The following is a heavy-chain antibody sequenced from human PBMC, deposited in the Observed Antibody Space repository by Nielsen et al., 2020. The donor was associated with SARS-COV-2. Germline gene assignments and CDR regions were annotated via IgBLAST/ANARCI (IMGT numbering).Heavy chain of an antibody. J-gene: IGHJ4*02. Sequence: GGSLRLSCAASGFTFSNAWMSWVRQAPGKGLEWVGRIKSKTDGGTTDYAAPVKGRFTISRDDSKNTLYLQMNSLKTEDTAVYYCTTDYLFPDIRFGEFEYYFDYWGQGTLVTVSS. CDR1: GFTFSNAW. CDR2: IKSKTDGGTT. D-gene: IGHD3-10*01. CDR3: TTDYLFPDIRFGEFEYYFDY. V-gene: IGHV3-15*01.